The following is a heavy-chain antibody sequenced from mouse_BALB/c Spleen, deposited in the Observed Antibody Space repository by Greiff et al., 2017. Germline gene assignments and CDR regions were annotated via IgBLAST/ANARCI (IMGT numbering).Heavy chain of an antibody. D-gene: IGHD2-3*01. CDR1: GYTFTDYW. CDR3: ARVGYYIFDY. Sequence: VQLQQPGAELVMPGASVKMSCKASGYTFTDYWMHWVKQRPGQGLEWIGAIDTSDSYTSYNQKFKGKATLTVDESSSTAYMQLSSLTSEDSAVYYCARVGYYIFDYWGQGTTLTVSS. J-gene: IGHJ2*01. CDR2: IDTSDSYT. V-gene: IGHV1-69*01.